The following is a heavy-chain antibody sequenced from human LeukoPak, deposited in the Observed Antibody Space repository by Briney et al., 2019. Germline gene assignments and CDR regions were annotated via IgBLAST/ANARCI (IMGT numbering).Heavy chain of an antibody. Sequence: ASVKVSCKASGYTFTSYGISWVRQAPGQGLESMGWISAYNGNTNYAQKLQGRVTMTTDTSTSTAYMELRSLRSDDTAVYYCARLYYYDSSGYFGFGDYWGQGTLVTVSS. CDR2: ISAYNGNT. CDR3: ARLYYYDSSGYFGFGDY. D-gene: IGHD3-22*01. V-gene: IGHV1-18*01. CDR1: GYTFTSYG. J-gene: IGHJ4*02.